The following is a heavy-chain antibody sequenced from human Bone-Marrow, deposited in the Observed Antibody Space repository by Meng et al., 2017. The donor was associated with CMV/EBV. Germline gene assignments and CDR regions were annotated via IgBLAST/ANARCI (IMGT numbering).Heavy chain of an antibody. V-gene: IGHV1-2*02. Sequence: SVKVSCKASGYTFTDYYMHWVRQAPGQGLEWMGWINPNSGGTNYAQKFRGRVTMTRHTSISTAYMELSRLRSDDTAVYYCARDPVVPAALDYWGQGTLVTVSS. CDR3: ARDPVVPAALDY. CDR2: INPNSGGT. J-gene: IGHJ4*02. CDR1: GYTFTDYY. D-gene: IGHD2-2*01.